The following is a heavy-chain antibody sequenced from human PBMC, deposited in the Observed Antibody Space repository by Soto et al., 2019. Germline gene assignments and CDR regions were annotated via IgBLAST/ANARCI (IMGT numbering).Heavy chain of an antibody. D-gene: IGHD3-22*01. CDR1: GDFSSSYY. J-gene: IGHJ4*02. V-gene: IGHV4-59*01. CDR3: ARGKSGYYPYFDN. CDR2: VYYSGST. Sequence: QERLQESGPGLVKPSETLSLTCTVSGDFSSSYYWSWIRQSPGRGLEWIGYVYYSGSTNYNPSLKSRVTISVDTSQKQFSLKLRSVTAADTAVYFCARGKSGYYPYFDNWGQGTLVTVSS.